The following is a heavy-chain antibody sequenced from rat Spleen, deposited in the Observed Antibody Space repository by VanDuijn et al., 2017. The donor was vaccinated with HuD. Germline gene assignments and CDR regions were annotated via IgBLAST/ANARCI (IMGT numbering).Heavy chain of an antibody. CDR3: ASKIYYYSGVDY. CDR2: VSSGGNT. D-gene: IGHD1-1*01. Sequence: QVQLKESGPGLVQPSQTLSLTCTVSGFSLTSDGVSWVLQPPGKGLEWTAAVSSGGNTYYDSTLKSRLSISRDTSKSQVFLKMDSLQAEDTATYYCASKIYYYSGVDYWGQGVMVTVSS. CDR1: GFSLTSDG. J-gene: IGHJ2*01. V-gene: IGHV2S8*01.